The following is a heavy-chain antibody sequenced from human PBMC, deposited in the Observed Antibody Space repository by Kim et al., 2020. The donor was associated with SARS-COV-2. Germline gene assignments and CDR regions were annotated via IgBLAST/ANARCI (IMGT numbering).Heavy chain of an antibody. CDR2: INHSGST. CDR1: GGSFSGYY. Sequence: SETLSLTCAVYGGSFSGYYWSWIRQPPGKGLEWIGEINHSGSTNYNPSLKSRVTISVDTSKNQFSLKLSSVTAADTAVYYCARASLDIAAAGLAYYFDYWGQGTLVTVSS. V-gene: IGHV4-34*01. D-gene: IGHD6-13*01. J-gene: IGHJ4*02. CDR3: ARASLDIAAAGLAYYFDY.